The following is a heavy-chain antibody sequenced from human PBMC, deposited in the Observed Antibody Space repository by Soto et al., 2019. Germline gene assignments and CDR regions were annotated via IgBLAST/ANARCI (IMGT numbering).Heavy chain of an antibody. CDR2: IYYSGST. CDR3: ARGRGSGSYYKSFYYYYGMDV. J-gene: IGHJ6*02. V-gene: IGHV4-31*03. Sequence: SETLSLTCTVSGGSVSSGGYYWSWIRQHPGKGLEWIGYIYYSGSTYYNPSLKSRVTISVDTSKNQFSLKLSSVTAADTAVYYCARGRGSGSYYKSFYYYYGMDVWGQGTTVTVSS. D-gene: IGHD3-10*01. CDR1: GGSVSSGGYY.